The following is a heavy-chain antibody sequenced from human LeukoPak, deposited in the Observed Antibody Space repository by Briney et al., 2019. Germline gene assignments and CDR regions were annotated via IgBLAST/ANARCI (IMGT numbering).Heavy chain of an antibody. CDR2: IIPIFGTA. Sequence: GASVKFSCKASGGTFSSYAISWVRQAPGQGLEWMGGIIPIFGTANYAQKFQGRVTIITDESTSTAYMELSSLRSEDTAVYYCARSGDYYYYMDVWGKGTTVTVSS. V-gene: IGHV1-69*05. J-gene: IGHJ6*03. CDR3: ARSGDYYYYMDV. CDR1: GGTFSSYA. D-gene: IGHD3-10*01.